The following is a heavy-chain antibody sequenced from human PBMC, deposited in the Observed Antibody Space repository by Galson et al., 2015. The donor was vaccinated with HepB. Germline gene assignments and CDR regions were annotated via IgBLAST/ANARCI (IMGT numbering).Heavy chain of an antibody. CDR3: ARDHRDLLIGGLIDN. CDR2: ISAYNGHT. Sequence: SVKVSCKASGYIFSNYGLSWVRQAPGQGLEWMGWISAYNGHTNYAQKFQGRITMTTDTSTNTAYMELRSLRSDDTALYYCARDHRDLLIGGLIDNWGQGTLVTVSS. V-gene: IGHV1-18*04. CDR1: GYIFSNYG. J-gene: IGHJ4*02. D-gene: IGHD2/OR15-2a*01.